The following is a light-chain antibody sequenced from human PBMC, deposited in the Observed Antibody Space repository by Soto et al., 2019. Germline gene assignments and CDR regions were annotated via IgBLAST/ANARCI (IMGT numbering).Light chain of an antibody. CDR2: KVS. J-gene: IGKJ2*01. CDR3: MQTTHLPHT. Sequence: DVVMTQTPLSSPVTLGQPASISCSSSQSLVYSDGNTYLSWLQQRPGQPPRLLIYKVSNRFSGVQDRFSGSGAGTDFTLTITSVEAEDVAIYSCMQTTHLPHTFGHGTKLEIK. CDR1: QSLVYSDGNTY. V-gene: IGKV2-24*01.